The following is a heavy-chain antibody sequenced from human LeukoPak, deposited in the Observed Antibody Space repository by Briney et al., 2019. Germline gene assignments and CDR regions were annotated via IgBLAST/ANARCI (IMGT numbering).Heavy chain of an antibody. Sequence: SETLSLTCTVSGAFSSRFYWSWVRQSPGKGLEWIGNIFFSGHSNYNPSLTGRVTISPDTSKSQFSLKVTSVTAADTALYYCARIEPLRYFDQWGQGTLVTVSS. CDR3: ARIEPLRYFDQ. CDR2: IFFSGHS. CDR1: GAFSSRFY. J-gene: IGHJ4*02. V-gene: IGHV4-59*13.